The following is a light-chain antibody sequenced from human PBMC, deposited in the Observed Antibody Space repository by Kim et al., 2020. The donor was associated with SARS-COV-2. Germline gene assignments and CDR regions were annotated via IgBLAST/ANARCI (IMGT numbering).Light chain of an antibody. J-gene: IGLJ1*01. CDR2: DVS. CDR1: SSDVGGYNY. V-gene: IGLV2-14*01. Sequence: QSALTQPASVSGSPGQSITISCTGTSSDVGGYNYVSWYQQHPGKAPKLMIYDVSKRPSGVSNRFSGSKSGNTASLTISGLQAEDEADYYRSSYTSSSTYVFGTGTKV. CDR3: SSYTSSSTYV.